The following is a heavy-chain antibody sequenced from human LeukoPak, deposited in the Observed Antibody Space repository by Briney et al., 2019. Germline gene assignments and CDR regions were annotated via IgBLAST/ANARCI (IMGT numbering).Heavy chain of an antibody. J-gene: IGHJ4*02. Sequence: SGGSLRLSCAASGFTFSSYSMNWVRQAPGKGLEWVSYISSSSSTIYYADSVKGRFTISRDNAKNSLYLQMNSLRAEDTAVYYCAKELNLKWYYFDYRGQGTLVTVSS. V-gene: IGHV3-48*01. CDR3: AKELNLKWYYFDY. D-gene: IGHD2-8*01. CDR1: GFTFSSYS. CDR2: ISSSSSTI.